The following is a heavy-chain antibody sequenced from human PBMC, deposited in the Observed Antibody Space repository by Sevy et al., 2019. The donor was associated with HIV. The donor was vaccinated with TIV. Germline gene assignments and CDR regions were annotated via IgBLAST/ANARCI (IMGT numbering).Heavy chain of an antibody. Sequence: SETLSLTCAVYGGSFSGYYWSWIRQPPGKGLEWIGEINHSGSTNYNPSLKSRVTISVDTSKNQFSLKLSSVTAADTAVYYCARGITVLLYNEFDYWDQGTLVTVSS. J-gene: IGHJ4*02. CDR2: INHSGST. CDR3: ARGITVLLYNEFDY. CDR1: GGSFSGYY. V-gene: IGHV4-34*01. D-gene: IGHD3-10*01.